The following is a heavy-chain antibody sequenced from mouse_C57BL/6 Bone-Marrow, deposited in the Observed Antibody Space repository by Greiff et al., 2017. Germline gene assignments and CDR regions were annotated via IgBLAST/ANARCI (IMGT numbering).Heavy chain of an antibody. V-gene: IGHV1-69*01. Sequence: QVQLQQPGAELVMPGASVKLSCKASGYTFTSYWMHWVKQRPGQGLEWIGEIDPSDSYTNYNQKFKGKSTLTVAKSSSTAYLQRRTLTAEDSAVYDCARGAYWGQGTTLTVSS. J-gene: IGHJ2*01. CDR1: GYTFTSYW. CDR2: IDPSDSYT. CDR3: ARGAY.